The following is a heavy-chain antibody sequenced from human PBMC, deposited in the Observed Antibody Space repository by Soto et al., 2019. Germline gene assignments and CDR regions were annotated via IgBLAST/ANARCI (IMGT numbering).Heavy chain of an antibody. V-gene: IGHV4-30-4*01. J-gene: IGHJ4*02. CDR2: IYSSGAT. CDR3: ARDRGSDYDSTSGYYYY. Sequence: SETLSLTCTVSGVSISGTDYYWTWIRQPPGKGLEWIGYIYSSGATSYNPSLESRVTISGDTSKNQFSLKLNSVTAADTAVYYCARDRGSDYDSTSGYYYYWGQGTLVTVSS. D-gene: IGHD3-22*01. CDR1: GVSISGTDYY.